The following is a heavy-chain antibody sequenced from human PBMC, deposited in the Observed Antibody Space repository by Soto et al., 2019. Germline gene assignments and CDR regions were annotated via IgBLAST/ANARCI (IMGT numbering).Heavy chain of an antibody. CDR1: GGAFRNYA. D-gene: IGHD3-22*01. V-gene: IGHV1-69*01. CDR3: AASRGFYEAMDA. Sequence: VQLVQSGAEVKKPGSSVKVSCTASGGAFRNYAVSWVRQAPGQGLEWMGAVMPTFGAGVYAQKFQGRLTIFADESTNTAYLNVSSLTFGDTAIYYCAASRGFYEAMDAWGQGTTLTVSS. CDR2: VMPTFGAG. J-gene: IGHJ6*02.